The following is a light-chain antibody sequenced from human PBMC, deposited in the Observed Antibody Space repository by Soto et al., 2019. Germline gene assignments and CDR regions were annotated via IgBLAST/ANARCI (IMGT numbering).Light chain of an antibody. CDR1: SSDVGGYKY. Sequence: QSALTQPASVSGSPGQSITISCTRTSSDVGGYKYVSWYQQHPGKAPKLMIYEVTKRPSGVSSRFSASKSGNTASLTSSGVQAEDEADYYCCSYAGTTTWVFGGGIKVTVL. V-gene: IGLV2-23*02. CDR3: CSYAGTTTWV. J-gene: IGLJ3*02. CDR2: EVT.